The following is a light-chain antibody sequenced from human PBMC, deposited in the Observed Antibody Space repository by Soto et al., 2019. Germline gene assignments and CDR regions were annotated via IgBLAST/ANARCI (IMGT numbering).Light chain of an antibody. V-gene: IGKV3-20*01. CDR3: QRYDLSPLP. Sequence: EIVLTQSPGTLSLSPGERATLSCRASQSVRSTYLAWYQQKPGQAPRLLIYGASSRATGIPDRFSGSGSGTDFTLAISRLEPEDFAVYCCQRYDLSPLPLGQGTKLEIK. CDR2: GAS. CDR1: QSVRSTY. J-gene: IGKJ2*01.